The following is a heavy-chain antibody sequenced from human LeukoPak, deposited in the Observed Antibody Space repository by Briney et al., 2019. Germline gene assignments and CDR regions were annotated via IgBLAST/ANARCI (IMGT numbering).Heavy chain of an antibody. V-gene: IGHV3-23*01. J-gene: IGHJ4*02. CDR2: ISGGGDNT. D-gene: IGHD5-18*01. CDR3: AKDRYSFGTYYFDY. Sequence: GGTLRLSCAASGLTFSFHGMSWVRQAPGKGLEWVSAISGGGDNTYYADSEKGRFTISRDNSKNTLYLQMHSLRAEATAVDYFAKDRYSFGTYYFDYWGQGTLVSVSS. CDR1: GLTFSFHG.